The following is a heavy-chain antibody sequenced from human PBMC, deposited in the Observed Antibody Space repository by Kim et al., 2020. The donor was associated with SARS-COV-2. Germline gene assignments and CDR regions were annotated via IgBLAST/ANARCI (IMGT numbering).Heavy chain of an antibody. D-gene: IGHD3-22*01. CDR2: IYYSGST. J-gene: IGHJ4*02. V-gene: IGHV4-31*03. CDR1: GSSISSGGYY. CDR3: ARGQGLITMIVVVVGAFDY. Sequence: SETLSLTCTVSGSSISSGGYYWSGIRQHPGKGLEWIGYIYYSGSTYYNPSLKSRVTISVDTSKNQFSLKLSSVTAADTAVYYRARGQGLITMIVVVVGAFDYWGQGTLVTVSS.